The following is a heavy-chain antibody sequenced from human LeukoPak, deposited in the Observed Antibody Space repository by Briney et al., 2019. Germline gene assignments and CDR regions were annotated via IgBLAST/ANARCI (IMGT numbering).Heavy chain of an antibody. CDR3: AGLVGRYSSGLYYFYFDY. CDR2: MYLSGTT. D-gene: IGHD3-22*01. J-gene: IGHJ4*02. Sequence: SETLSLTCTVSGDSINSLDLWSWVRQPPGKGLEWIGEMYLSGTTHSNPSVKSRVTISIDKSKNQFFLNLSSVTAADTAVYYCAGLVGRYSSGLYYFYFDYWGQGTLVTVSS. V-gene: IGHV4-4*02. CDR1: GDSINSLDL.